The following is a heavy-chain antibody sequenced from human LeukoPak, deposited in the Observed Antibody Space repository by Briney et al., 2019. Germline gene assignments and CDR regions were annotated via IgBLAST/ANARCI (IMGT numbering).Heavy chain of an antibody. V-gene: IGHV5-51*01. J-gene: IGHJ4*02. Sequence: KLGDSLKISCKGSGYSFTSYWIGWVRQMPGKGLECMGIIYPGDSDTRYSPSFQGQVTISADRSISTAYLQWSSLKASDTAMYYCARHETGPYFDYWGQGTLVTVSS. D-gene: IGHD1-1*01. CDR2: IYPGDSDT. CDR3: ARHETGPYFDY. CDR1: GYSFTSYW.